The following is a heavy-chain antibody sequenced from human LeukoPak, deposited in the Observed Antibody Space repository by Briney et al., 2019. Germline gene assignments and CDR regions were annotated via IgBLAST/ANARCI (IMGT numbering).Heavy chain of an antibody. J-gene: IGHJ3*02. V-gene: IGHV6-1*01. D-gene: IGHD6-13*01. Sequence: SQTLSLTCAISGDSVSSNSAAWNWIRQSPSRGLEWLGRTYYRSKWYNDYAVSVKSRITNNPDTSKNQFSLQLNSVTPEDTAVYYCARDLWQQLVPVDAFDIWGQGTMVTVSS. CDR1: GDSVSSNSAA. CDR3: ARDLWQQLVPVDAFDI. CDR2: TYYRSKWYN.